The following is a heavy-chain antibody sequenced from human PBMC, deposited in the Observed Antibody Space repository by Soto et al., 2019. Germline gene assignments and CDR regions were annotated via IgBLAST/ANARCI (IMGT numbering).Heavy chain of an antibody. CDR2: ISNAGTEE. CDR1: GFTFSWNG. D-gene: IGHD6-13*01. J-gene: IGHJ4*02. Sequence: GGSLRLSCAASGFTFSWNGMHWVRQAPGKGLEWVAVISNAGTEEYYADSVKGRFTISRDNSKNTLYLQMNSLRAEDTAVYYCARERSSSWSYYFDYWGQGTLVTVSS. CDR3: ARERSSSWSYYFDY. V-gene: IGHV3-30-3*01.